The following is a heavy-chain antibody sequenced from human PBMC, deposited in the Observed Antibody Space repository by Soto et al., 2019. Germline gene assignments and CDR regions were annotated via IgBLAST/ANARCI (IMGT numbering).Heavy chain of an antibody. Sequence: SETLSLTCTVSGGSISSSSYYWGWIRQPPGKGLEWIGTIYYSGSTYYNPSLKSRVTISVDTSKNQFSLKLSSVTAADTAVYYGARYSSGFSAYWGQGTLVPVSP. CDR3: ARYSSGFSAY. J-gene: IGHJ4*02. V-gene: IGHV4-39*01. CDR2: IYYSGST. D-gene: IGHD6-19*01. CDR1: GGSISSSSYY.